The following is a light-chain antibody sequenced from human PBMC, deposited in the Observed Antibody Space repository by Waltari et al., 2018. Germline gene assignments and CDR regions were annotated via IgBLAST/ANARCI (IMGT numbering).Light chain of an antibody. CDR3: QVWDSGSGHPHVV. CDR2: DDS. V-gene: IGLV3-21*02. CDR1: NIGSKS. Sequence: SYVLTQPPSVSVAPGQTASITCGGDNIGSKSVHWYQQKAGQAPVLVVHDDSDRPSGIPERLSGSNSGNTATLTISRVEAGDEADFYCQVWDSGSGHPHVVFGGGTRLTVL. J-gene: IGLJ2*01.